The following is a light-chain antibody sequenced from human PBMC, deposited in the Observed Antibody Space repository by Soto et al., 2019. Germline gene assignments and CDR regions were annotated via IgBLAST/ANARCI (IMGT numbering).Light chain of an antibody. V-gene: IGKV1-39*01. Sequence: DIQLTQSPTSLSASVGDRVTIACRASQFIDSYLNWYQQKPGKAPKLLIYAASSLQSGVSSRLSGSGSGTDFTLTINSLQPEDFATYDCQQRYCTTRTFGHGTKVEIK. J-gene: IGKJ1*01. CDR3: QQRYCTTRT. CDR2: AAS. CDR1: QFIDSY.